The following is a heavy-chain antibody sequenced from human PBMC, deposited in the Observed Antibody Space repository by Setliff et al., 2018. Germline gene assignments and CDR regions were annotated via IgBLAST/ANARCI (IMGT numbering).Heavy chain of an antibody. Sequence: GASVKVSCKASGGTFSSYGISWVRQAPEQGLEWMGGIIPIFGTANYAQKFQGRVTITADESTSTAYMELSSLRSEDTAVYYCARDSRGLVPAAIEGSYYYYGMDVWGQGTTVTVSS. CDR1: GGTFSSYG. CDR2: IIPIFGTA. J-gene: IGHJ6*02. CDR3: ARDSRGLVPAAIEGSYYYYGMDV. D-gene: IGHD2-2*02. V-gene: IGHV1-69*13.